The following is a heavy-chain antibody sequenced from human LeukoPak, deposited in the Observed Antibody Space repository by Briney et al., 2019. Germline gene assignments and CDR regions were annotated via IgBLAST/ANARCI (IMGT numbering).Heavy chain of an antibody. D-gene: IGHD6-25*01. Sequence: SETLSLTCAVYGGSFSGYYWGWIRQPPGRGLEWIANIYYSGSTYYSPSLKSRVTVSVDTSKNQFSLKLSSVTAADTAIYYCARQSTIAAAKIDPWGQGSLVTVSS. J-gene: IGHJ5*02. CDR1: GGSFSGYY. CDR2: IYYSGST. V-gene: IGHV4-34*01. CDR3: ARQSTIAAAKIDP.